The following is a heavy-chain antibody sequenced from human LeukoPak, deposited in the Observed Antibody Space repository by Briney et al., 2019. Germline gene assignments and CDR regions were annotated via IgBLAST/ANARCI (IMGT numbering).Heavy chain of an antibody. J-gene: IGHJ5*02. D-gene: IGHD6-13*01. V-gene: IGHV4-38-2*01. CDR3: ARVIAAAGKGGYNWFDP. CDR1: GYSISSGYY. Sequence: SETLSLTCAVSGYSISSGYYWGWIRQPPGKGLEWIGSIYHSGSTYYNPSLKSRVTISVDTSKNQFSLKLSSVTAADTAVYYCARVIAAAGKGGYNWFDPWGLGTLVTVSS. CDR2: IYHSGST.